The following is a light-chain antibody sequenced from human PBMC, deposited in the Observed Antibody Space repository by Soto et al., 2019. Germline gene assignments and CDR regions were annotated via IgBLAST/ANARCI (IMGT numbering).Light chain of an antibody. CDR1: SSNIGGNS. J-gene: IGLJ1*01. CDR2: DDN. Sequence: QSVLTQPPSVSAAPGQKVTVSCSGSSSNIGGNSVSWYQQLPGTAPKLLIYDDNKRPSGIPDRFSGSKSGTSATLDITGFQTGDEADYYCGSWDSSLTAYVLGTATKVTV. CDR3: GSWDSSLTAYV. V-gene: IGLV1-51*01.